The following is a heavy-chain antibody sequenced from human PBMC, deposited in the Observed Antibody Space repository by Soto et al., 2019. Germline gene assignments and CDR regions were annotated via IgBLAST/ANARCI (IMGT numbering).Heavy chain of an antibody. CDR1: GFTFSSYS. D-gene: IGHD6-6*01. CDR2: ISSSSSYI. Sequence: PVGSLRLSCAASGFTFSSYSMNWVRQAPGKGLEWVSSISSSSSYIYYADSVKGRFTISRDNAKNSLYLQMNSLRAEDTAVYYCARDGTDRPDDYFDYWGQGTLVTVSS. CDR3: ARDGTDRPDDYFDY. J-gene: IGHJ4*02. V-gene: IGHV3-21*01.